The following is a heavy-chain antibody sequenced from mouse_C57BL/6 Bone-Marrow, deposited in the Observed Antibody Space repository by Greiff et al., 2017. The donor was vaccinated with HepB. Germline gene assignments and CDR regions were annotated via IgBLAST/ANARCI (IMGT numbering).Heavy chain of an antibody. J-gene: IGHJ3*01. CDR2: IRSKSNNYAT. CDR1: GFSFNTYA. V-gene: IGHV10-1*01. Sequence: EVQLQESGGGLVQPKGSLKLSCAASGFSFNTYAMNWVRQAPGKGLEWVARIRSKSNNYATYYADSVKDRFTISRDDSESMLYLQMNNLKTEDTAMYYCVRHRGSSFAYWGQGTLVTVSA. D-gene: IGHD1-1*01. CDR3: VRHRGSSFAY.